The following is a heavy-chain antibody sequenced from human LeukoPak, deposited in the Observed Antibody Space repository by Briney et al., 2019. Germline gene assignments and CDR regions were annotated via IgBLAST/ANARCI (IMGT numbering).Heavy chain of an antibody. CDR1: GGSISSYY. J-gene: IGHJ5*02. Sequence: SETLSLTCTVSGGSISSYYWSWIRQPAGKGLEWIGRIYTSGSTNCNPSLKSRVTMSVDTSKNQFSLKLSSVTAADTAVYYCARSDYYGSGSYWGWFDPWGQGTLVTVSS. CDR2: IYTSGST. V-gene: IGHV4-4*07. CDR3: ARSDYYGSGSYWGWFDP. D-gene: IGHD3-10*01.